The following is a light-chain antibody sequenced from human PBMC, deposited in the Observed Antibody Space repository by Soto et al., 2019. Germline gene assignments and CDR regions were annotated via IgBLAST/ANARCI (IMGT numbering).Light chain of an antibody. CDR1: LGISNY. CDR3: QKYNSAPLT. J-gene: IGKJ5*01. V-gene: IGKV1-27*01. Sequence: DIQMTQSPSSLSASVGDRVTIPCRASLGISNYLAWYQQKPGKVPSXLIYAASTLQSGVPSRFSGSGSGTDFTLTISSLQPEDVATYYCQKYNSAPLTFGQGTRLEIK. CDR2: AAS.